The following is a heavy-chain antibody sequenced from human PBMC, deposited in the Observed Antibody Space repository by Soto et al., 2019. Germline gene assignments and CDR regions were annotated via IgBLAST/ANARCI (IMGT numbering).Heavy chain of an antibody. D-gene: IGHD2-2*01. CDR1: GFTFSTYT. J-gene: IGHJ4*02. Sequence: EVQLLESGGGLVQPGGSLRLSCVASGFTFSTYTMSWVRQAPGKGLEWVSVISGSGGSPSYADSVQGRFSISRDNPKNTLYLPMNSQRGEDTAMYYCAKARCSTTNSYVPDYWGQGTLVTVSS. CDR3: AKARCSTTNSYVPDY. CDR2: ISGSGGSP. V-gene: IGHV3-23*01.